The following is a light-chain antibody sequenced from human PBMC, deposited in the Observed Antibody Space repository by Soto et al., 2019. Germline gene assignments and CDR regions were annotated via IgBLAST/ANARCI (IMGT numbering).Light chain of an antibody. Sequence: DIQMTQSPSSLSASVGDRVTITCRASQSISSYLNWYQQKPGKAPKVLIYGASTLQGGVPSTFSGSGSGTDFTLTISSLQPEYFATYYCQQSYSSPYTFGQGTRLEIK. CDR1: QSISSY. V-gene: IGKV1-39*01. CDR3: QQSYSSPYT. CDR2: GAS. J-gene: IGKJ2*01.